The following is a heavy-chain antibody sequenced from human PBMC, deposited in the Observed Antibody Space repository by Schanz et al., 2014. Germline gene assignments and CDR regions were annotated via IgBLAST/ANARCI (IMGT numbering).Heavy chain of an antibody. Sequence: EVQLLESGGGLVQPGGSLRLSCVASGFTFSSYAMSWVRQAPGEGLEWVSGISDNGISTYYADSVKGRFSISRENSKSILYLQRNSLRAEDTAVYYCAKAGSGWSTVGYYYWGQGTLVAVSS. CDR1: GFTFSSYA. CDR2: ISDNGIST. CDR3: AKAGSGWSTVGYYY. J-gene: IGHJ4*02. D-gene: IGHD6-19*01. V-gene: IGHV3-23*01.